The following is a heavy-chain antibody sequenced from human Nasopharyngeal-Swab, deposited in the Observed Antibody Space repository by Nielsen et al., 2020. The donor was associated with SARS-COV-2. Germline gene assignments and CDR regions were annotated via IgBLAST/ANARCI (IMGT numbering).Heavy chain of an antibody. J-gene: IGHJ3*02. V-gene: IGHV4-34*01. CDR3: ARAHYDYIWGSYRSAFQDDAFDI. D-gene: IGHD3-16*02. Sequence: WIRQLPGKGLEWIGEINNKRGTNYNPTLESRVTVSLDTSKSQLSLRLISVTAADTAVYYCARAHYDYIWGSYRSAFQDDAFDIWGQGTMVTVSS. CDR2: INNKRGT.